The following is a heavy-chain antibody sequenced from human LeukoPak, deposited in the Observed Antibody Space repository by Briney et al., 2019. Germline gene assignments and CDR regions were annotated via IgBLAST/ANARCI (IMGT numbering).Heavy chain of an antibody. CDR3: ARAPLGAIFGVVIKRYYFDY. CDR2: ISSSSSYI. D-gene: IGHD3-3*01. Sequence: GGSLRLSCAASGFTFSSYSMNWVRQAPGKGLEWVSSISSSSSYIYYADSVKGRFTISRDNAKNSLYLQMNSLRAEDTAVYYCARAPLGAIFGVVIKRYYFDYWGQGTLVTVSS. CDR1: GFTFSSYS. V-gene: IGHV3-21*01. J-gene: IGHJ4*02.